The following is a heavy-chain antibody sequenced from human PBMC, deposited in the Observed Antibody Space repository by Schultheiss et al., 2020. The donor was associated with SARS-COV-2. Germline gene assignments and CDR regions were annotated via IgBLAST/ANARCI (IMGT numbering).Heavy chain of an antibody. V-gene: IGHV3-64*04. J-gene: IGHJ4*02. D-gene: IGHD2-2*01. CDR2: ISSNGGST. CDR3: ARGTSWFDY. Sequence: GESLKISCAAFGFTFSNYAMHWVRQAPGKGLEYVSGISSNGGSTYYADSVKGRFTISRDNAKNSLYLQMNSLRDEDTAVYYCARGTSWFDYWGQGTLVTVSS. CDR1: GFTFSNYA.